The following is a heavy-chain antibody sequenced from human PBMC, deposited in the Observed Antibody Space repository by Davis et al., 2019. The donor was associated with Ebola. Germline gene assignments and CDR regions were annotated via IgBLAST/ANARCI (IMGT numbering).Heavy chain of an antibody. CDR2: INHSGST. Sequence: ESLKISCAASGFTVSSNYMSWVRQAPGKGLEWIGEINHSGSTNYNPSLTSRVTISVETSKNQFSLKLSSVTAADTAVYYCARGRAFGVVKTYYYGMDVWGQGTTVTVSS. CDR1: GFTVSSNY. D-gene: IGHD3-3*01. CDR3: ARGRAFGVVKTYYYGMDV. V-gene: IGHV4-34*01. J-gene: IGHJ6*02.